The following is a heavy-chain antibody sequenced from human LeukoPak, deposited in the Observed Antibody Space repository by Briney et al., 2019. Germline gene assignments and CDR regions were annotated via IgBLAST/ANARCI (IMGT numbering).Heavy chain of an antibody. J-gene: IGHJ4*02. CDR1: GFTFSSYW. Sequence: GGSLRLSCVASGFTFSSYWMHWVRHAPGKGLVWVSHINGDGGSTTYADSVKGRFTISRDNAKNTLYLQMNSLRAEDTAVFYCTRSLNYGFDYWGQGTLVTVSS. CDR2: INGDGGST. CDR3: TRSLNYGFDY. V-gene: IGHV3-74*03. D-gene: IGHD5-24*01.